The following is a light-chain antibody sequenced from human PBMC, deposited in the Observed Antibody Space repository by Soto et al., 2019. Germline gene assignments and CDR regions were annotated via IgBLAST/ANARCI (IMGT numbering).Light chain of an antibody. CDR3: QKYDSAHWT. CDR2: AAS. Sequence: DIQMTQSPSSLSASVRDRVTITCRASQGISNYLAWYQQKPGKVPKLLIYAASTLQSGVPSRYSGSGSGTDFTLTISSLQPEDVATYYCQKYDSAHWTFGQGTKVEIK. V-gene: IGKV1-27*01. J-gene: IGKJ1*01. CDR1: QGISNY.